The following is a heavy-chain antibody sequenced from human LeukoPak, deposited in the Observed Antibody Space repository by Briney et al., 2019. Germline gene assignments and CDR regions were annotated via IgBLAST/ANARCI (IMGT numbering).Heavy chain of an antibody. CDR1: GYSFTSYW. D-gene: IGHD6-19*01. Sequence: GESLKISCKGSGYSFTSYWIGWVRQMPGKGLEWMGIIYPGDSDTRFSPSFQGQVTISADKSISTAYLQWSSLKASDTAMYYCARLDSSGWFGGSYFDYWGQGSLVTVSS. CDR3: ARLDSSGWFGGSYFDY. CDR2: IYPGDSDT. J-gene: IGHJ4*02. V-gene: IGHV5-51*01.